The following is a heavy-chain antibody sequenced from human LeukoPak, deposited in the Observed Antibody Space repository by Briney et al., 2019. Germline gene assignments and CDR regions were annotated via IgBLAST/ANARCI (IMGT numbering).Heavy chain of an antibody. J-gene: IGHJ4*02. CDR1: GFTFSSYG. Sequence: PGGSLRLSCAASGFTFSSYGMHWVRQAPGKGLEWVSSISGTSTYIDYTDSVKGRFTVSRDNAKSSLYLQMNSLRVEDTAVYYCARDHKLRDPGCWGQGTLVTVSS. CDR2: ISGTSTYI. CDR3: ARDHKLRDPGC. V-gene: IGHV3-21*01. D-gene: IGHD6-19*01.